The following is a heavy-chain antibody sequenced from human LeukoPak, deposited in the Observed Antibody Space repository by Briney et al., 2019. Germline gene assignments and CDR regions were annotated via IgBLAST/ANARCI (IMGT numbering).Heavy chain of an antibody. CDR3: ARRWYAY. J-gene: IGHJ4*02. CDR1: GGSISSYY. CDR2: INHSGST. D-gene: IGHD2-15*01. Sequence: SETLSLTCTVSGGSISSYYWSWIRQPPGKGLEWIGEINHSGSTNYNPSLKSRVTISVDTSKNQFSLKLSSVTAADTAVYYCARRWYAYWGQGTLVTVSS. V-gene: IGHV4-34*01.